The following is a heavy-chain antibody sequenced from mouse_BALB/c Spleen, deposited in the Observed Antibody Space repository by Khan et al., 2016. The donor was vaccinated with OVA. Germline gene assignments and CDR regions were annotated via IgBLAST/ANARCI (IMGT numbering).Heavy chain of an antibody. CDR3: AKGNTAAYWYFGV. D-gene: IGHD1-2*01. CDR2: IHPSDSET. Sequence: QVQLKQSGAELVRPGASVKLSCKASGYSFTSYWMNWVKQRPGQGLEWIGMIHPSDSETTLNQKFKDKATLTVDKSSSTAYMQLSSPTSEYSAVYYCAKGNTAAYWYFGVWGAGTTVTVSS. J-gene: IGHJ1*01. V-gene: IGHV1-74*01. CDR1: GYSFTSYW.